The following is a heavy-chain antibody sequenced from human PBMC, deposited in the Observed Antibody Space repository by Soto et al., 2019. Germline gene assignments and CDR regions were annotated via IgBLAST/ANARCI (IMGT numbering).Heavy chain of an antibody. CDR1: GGSVSSYY. D-gene: IGHD4-17*01. CDR2: IYYSGST. V-gene: IGHV4-59*08. Sequence: SETLSLTCTVSGGSVSSYYWSWIRQPPGKGLEWIGYIYYSGSTNYNPSLKSRVTISVDTSKNQFSLKLSSVTAADTAVYYCARHPTVRTGRWFDPWGQGTLVTVSS. J-gene: IGHJ5*02. CDR3: ARHPTVRTGRWFDP.